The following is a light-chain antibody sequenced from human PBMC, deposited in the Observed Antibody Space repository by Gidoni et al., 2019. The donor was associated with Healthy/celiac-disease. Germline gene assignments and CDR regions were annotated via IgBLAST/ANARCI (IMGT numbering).Light chain of an antibody. CDR3: QQFNNYRFT. J-gene: IGKJ3*01. V-gene: IGKV1D-13*01. CDR2: DAS. Sequence: AIQLTQSPPSLSASVGDRVTITCRASQGISSALAWYQQKPGKAPKLLIYDASSLESGVPSRFSGSGSGTDFTLTISSLQPEDFATYYCQQFNNYRFTFGPGTKVDIK. CDR1: QGISSA.